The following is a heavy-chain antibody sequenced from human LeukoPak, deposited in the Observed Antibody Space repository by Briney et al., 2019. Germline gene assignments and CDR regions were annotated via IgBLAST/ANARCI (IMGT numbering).Heavy chain of an antibody. D-gene: IGHD4-17*01. J-gene: IGHJ5*02. Sequence: GGSLRLSCAAPGFTFSSYSMNWVRQAPGKGLEWVPYISSSSSTIYYADSVKGRFTISRDNAKNSLYLQMNSLRAEDTAVYYCVGDYDVFGGSWFDPWGQGTLVTVSS. CDR1: GFTFSSYS. V-gene: IGHV3-48*01. CDR3: VGDYDVFGGSWFDP. CDR2: ISSSSSTI.